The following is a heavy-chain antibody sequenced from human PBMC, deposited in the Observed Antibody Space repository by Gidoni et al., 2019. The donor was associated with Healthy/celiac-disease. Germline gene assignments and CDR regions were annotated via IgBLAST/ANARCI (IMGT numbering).Heavy chain of an antibody. Sequence: QLQLQESGPGLVKPSETLSLTCTVSGGSISSSSYYWVWIRQPPGKGLEWIGSIYYSGSTYYNPSLKSRVTISVDTSKNQFSLKLSSVTAADTAVYYCARPYCSGGSCYLVWGQGTLVTVSS. CDR2: IYYSGST. CDR3: ARPYCSGGSCYLV. J-gene: IGHJ4*02. D-gene: IGHD2-15*01. CDR1: GGSISSSSYY. V-gene: IGHV4-39*01.